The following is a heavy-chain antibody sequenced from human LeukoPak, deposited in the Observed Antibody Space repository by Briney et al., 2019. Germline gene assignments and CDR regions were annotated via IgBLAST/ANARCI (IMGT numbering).Heavy chain of an antibody. CDR1: GFAFNTYA. Sequence: GGSLRLSCAASGFAFNTYAMSWVRQAPGNGLEWVSSIAGYTDGTTYYADSVKGRFTISRDNSKNTLYLQMNSLRVEDTAVYHCARVRCSGASCSPNWFGPWGQGTLVTVSS. V-gene: IGHV3-23*01. D-gene: IGHD2-2*01. J-gene: IGHJ5*02. CDR2: IAGYTDGTT. CDR3: ARVRCSGASCSPNWFGP.